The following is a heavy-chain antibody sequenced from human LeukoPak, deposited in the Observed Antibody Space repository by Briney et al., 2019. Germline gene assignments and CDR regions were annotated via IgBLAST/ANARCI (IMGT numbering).Heavy chain of an antibody. CDR1: GYTFTGYY. D-gene: IGHD6-13*01. Sequence: SVKVSCKASGYTFTGYYMHWVRQAPGQGLEWMGGIIPIFGTANYAQKFQGRVTITADESTSTAYMELSSLRSEDTAVYYCARVYSSSYNWFDPWGQGTLVTVSS. V-gene: IGHV1-69*13. CDR3: ARVYSSSYNWFDP. J-gene: IGHJ5*02. CDR2: IIPIFGTA.